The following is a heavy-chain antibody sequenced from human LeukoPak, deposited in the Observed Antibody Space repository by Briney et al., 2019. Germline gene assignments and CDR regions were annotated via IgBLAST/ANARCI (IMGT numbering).Heavy chain of an antibody. Sequence: ASVTVSCKASGYTFTSYDINWVRQATGQGLEWMGWMNPNSGNTSYAQKFQGRVTMTRNTSISTAYMELSSLRSEDTAVYYCARTPSKLLFDYWGQGTLVTVSS. J-gene: IGHJ4*02. CDR1: GYTFTSYD. V-gene: IGHV1-8*01. CDR3: ARTPSKLLFDY. CDR2: MNPNSGNT. D-gene: IGHD6-6*01.